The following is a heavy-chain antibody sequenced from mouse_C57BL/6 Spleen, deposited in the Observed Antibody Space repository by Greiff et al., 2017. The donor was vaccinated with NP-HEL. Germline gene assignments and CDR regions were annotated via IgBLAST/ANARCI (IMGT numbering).Heavy chain of an antibody. Sequence: QVQLMESGAELVKPGASVKISCKASGYAFSSYGMNWVKQRPGKGLEWIGQIYPGDGDTNYHGKFKGKVTLTADNTSNTAYMQLSSLTSEDTAVYITARYNDGDYVDAMDYWGQGTSVTVSS. CDR3: ARYNDGDYVDAMDY. D-gene: IGHD2-3*01. CDR2: IYPGDGDT. CDR1: GYAFSSYG. V-gene: IGHV1-80*01. J-gene: IGHJ4*01.